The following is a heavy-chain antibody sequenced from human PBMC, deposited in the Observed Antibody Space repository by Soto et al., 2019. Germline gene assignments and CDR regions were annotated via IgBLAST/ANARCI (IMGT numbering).Heavy chain of an antibody. Sequence: ASVKVSCKASRYTSTNYAMHWVRQAPGQRLEWMGWINAGNGNTKYSQKFQGRVTFTRDTSATTAYMELNSLRYEDTAVYYCARGERYYYDSSGYFGFDYWGQGTLVTVSS. CDR1: RYTSTNYA. V-gene: IGHV1-3*01. CDR3: ARGERYYYDSSGYFGFDY. D-gene: IGHD3-22*01. CDR2: INAGNGNT. J-gene: IGHJ4*02.